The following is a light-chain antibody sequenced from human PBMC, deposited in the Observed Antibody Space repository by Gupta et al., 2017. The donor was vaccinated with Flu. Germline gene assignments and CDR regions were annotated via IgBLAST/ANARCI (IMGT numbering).Light chain of an antibody. V-gene: IGLV3-1*01. Sequence: GQTASITSTGDQGDDKYVFWYQQKSGPAPLLIIYQDNKRPSGIPERFSGSNSGNTATLTISGTQAMDEAYYYCQACDSSTYVFGTGTRVTVL. CDR2: QDN. CDR3: QACDSSTYV. CDR1: QGDDKY. J-gene: IGLJ1*01.